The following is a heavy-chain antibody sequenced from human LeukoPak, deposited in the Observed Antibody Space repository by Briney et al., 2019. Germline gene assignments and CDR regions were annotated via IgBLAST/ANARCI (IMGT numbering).Heavy chain of an antibody. V-gene: IGHV1-69*05. Sequence: SVKVSCKASRGTFSRYAIGWLRQAPGQGLEWMGGIFPIFRTAHYAQKFQGRVTITTDESTSTAYMELNSLRSEDTAVYYCATGGSYQSLPFDYWGQGTLVTVSS. CDR3: ATGGSYQSLPFDY. CDR2: IFPIFRTA. J-gene: IGHJ4*02. D-gene: IGHD1-26*01. CDR1: RGTFSRYA.